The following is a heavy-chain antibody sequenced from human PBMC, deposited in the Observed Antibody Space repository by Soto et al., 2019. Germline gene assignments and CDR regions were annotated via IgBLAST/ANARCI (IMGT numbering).Heavy chain of an antibody. V-gene: IGHV3-23*01. Sequence: GGSLRLSCAASGFTFSSYAMSRVRQAPGKGLEWVSAISGSGGSTYYADSVKGRFTISRDNSKNTLYLQMNSLRAEDTAVYYCAKKYINYYDGSGYFASEDYFDYWGQGTLVTVSS. J-gene: IGHJ4*02. CDR1: GFTFSSYA. CDR2: ISGSGGST. D-gene: IGHD3-22*01. CDR3: AKKYINYYDGSGYFASEDYFDY.